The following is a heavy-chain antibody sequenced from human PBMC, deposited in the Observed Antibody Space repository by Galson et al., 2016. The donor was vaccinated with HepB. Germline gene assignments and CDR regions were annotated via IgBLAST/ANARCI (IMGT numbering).Heavy chain of an antibody. CDR1: GFSLTTSGVG. J-gene: IGHJ3*02. Sequence: PALVKPTQTLTLTRTFSGFSLTTSGVGVGWIRQPPGKALEWLALTYWDDDKRYSPSLGSRLTINKDTSKNQVVLILTNMDPVDTATYYCAHIDWGSNAFDIWGQGTMVTVSS. CDR3: AHIDWGSNAFDI. V-gene: IGHV2-5*02. D-gene: IGHD3-9*01. CDR2: TYWDDDK.